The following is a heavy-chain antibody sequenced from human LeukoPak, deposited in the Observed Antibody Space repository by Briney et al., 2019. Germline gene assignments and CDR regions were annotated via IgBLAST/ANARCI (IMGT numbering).Heavy chain of an antibody. CDR2: IYTSGST. CDR3: ARASSSYDGGFDP. CDR1: GGSPSSYY. Sequence: SETLSPTCPVSGGSPSSYYWSWIRQPAGKGLEWIGRIYTSGSTNYNPSLKSRVTMSVDTSKNQFSLKLSSVTAADTAVYYCARASSSYDGGFDPWGQGTLVTVSS. J-gene: IGHJ5*02. V-gene: IGHV4-4*07. D-gene: IGHD6-13*01.